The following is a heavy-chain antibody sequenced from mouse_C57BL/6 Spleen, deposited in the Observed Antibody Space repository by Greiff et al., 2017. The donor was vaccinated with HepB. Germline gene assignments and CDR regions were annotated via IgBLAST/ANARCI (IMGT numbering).Heavy chain of an antibody. CDR1: GYSFTGYY. CDR3: ARDYYGSSSYFDY. V-gene: IGHV1-42*01. CDR2: INPSTGGT. D-gene: IGHD1-1*01. Sequence: VHVKQSGPELVKPGASVKISCKASGYSFTGYYMNWVKQSPEKSLEWIGEINPSTGGTTYNQKFKAKATLTVDKSSSTAYMQLKSLTSEDSAVYYCARDYYGSSSYFDYWGQGTTLTVSS. J-gene: IGHJ2*01.